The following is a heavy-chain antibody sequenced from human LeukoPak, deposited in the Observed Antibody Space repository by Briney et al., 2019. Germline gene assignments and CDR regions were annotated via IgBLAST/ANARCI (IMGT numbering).Heavy chain of an antibody. Sequence: GGSLRLSCAASGFTFSSYAMNWVRQAPGRGLEWVSGFSGSGGTTYYADSVKGRFTISRDNSKNTLYLQMNSLRAEDTAVYYCANGNRCTSPDCLGYYYFYMDVWGKGTTVTVSS. J-gene: IGHJ6*03. CDR2: FSGSGGTT. CDR1: GFTFSSYA. CDR3: ANGNRCTSPDCLGYYYFYMDV. V-gene: IGHV3-23*01. D-gene: IGHD2-8*01.